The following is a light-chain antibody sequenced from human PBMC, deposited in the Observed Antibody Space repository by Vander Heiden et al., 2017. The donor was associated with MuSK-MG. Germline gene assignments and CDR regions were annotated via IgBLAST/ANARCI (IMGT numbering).Light chain of an antibody. CDR3: QQSYSSPLT. V-gene: IGKV1-39*01. CDR1: QSISTN. CDR2: AAS. Sequence: DIQMTHSPSSLSASVGDRVTITCRASQSISTNLNWYQQKPGKAPKLLIYAASNLQSGVPSRFSGSGSGTDFTLTISNLQPEDFATYYCQQSYSSPLTFGGGTKVEIK. J-gene: IGKJ4*01.